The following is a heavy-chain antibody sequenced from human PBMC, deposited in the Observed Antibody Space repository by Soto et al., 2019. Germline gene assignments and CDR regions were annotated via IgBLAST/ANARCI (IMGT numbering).Heavy chain of an antibody. CDR1: GFTFSSYG. Sequence: QVQLVESGGGVVQPGRSLRLSCAASGFTFSSYGMHWVRQAPGKGLEWVAVIWYDGSNKYYADSVKGRFTISRDNSKNTLYLKKNSLRAEDTAVYYCARVKLRYFAWPTDAFDIWGQGTMVTVSS. J-gene: IGHJ3*02. CDR3: ARVKLRYFAWPTDAFDI. CDR2: IWYDGSNK. D-gene: IGHD3-9*01. V-gene: IGHV3-33*01.